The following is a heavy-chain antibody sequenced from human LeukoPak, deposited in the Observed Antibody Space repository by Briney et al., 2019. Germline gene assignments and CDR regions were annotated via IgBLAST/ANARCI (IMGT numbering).Heavy chain of an antibody. Sequence: SETLSLTCTVSGGSISTYFWSWIRQPAGKGLEWIGRIYDSGTNYNPSRKSRVTMSADTSKNQFSLKLSSVTAADTAVYFCAREVIIRGVTHFDYWGQGALVTVSS. D-gene: IGHD3-10*01. V-gene: IGHV4-4*07. J-gene: IGHJ4*02. CDR2: IYDSGT. CDR1: GGSISTYF. CDR3: AREVIIRGVTHFDY.